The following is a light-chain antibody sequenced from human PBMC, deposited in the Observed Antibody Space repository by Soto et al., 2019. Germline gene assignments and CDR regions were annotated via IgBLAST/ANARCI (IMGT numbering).Light chain of an antibody. CDR3: QSYDSSLSGYV. J-gene: IGLJ1*01. V-gene: IGLV1-40*01. CDR1: ISNIGAGYD. CDR2: INI. Sequence: QSVLTQPPSVSGAPGQRVTISCTGSISNIGAGYDVHWYQQLPGTAPKLLIFININRPSGVPDRFSGSKSGTSASLAITGLRAEDEADYYCQSYDSSLSGYVFGTGTKVTVL.